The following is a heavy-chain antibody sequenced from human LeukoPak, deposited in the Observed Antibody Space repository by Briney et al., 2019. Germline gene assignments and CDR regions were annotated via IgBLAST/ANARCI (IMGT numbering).Heavy chain of an antibody. D-gene: IGHD5-12*01. CDR2: INDRGSIT. V-gene: IGHV3-23*01. CDR1: GFIFSIYG. J-gene: IGHJ6*03. CDR3: AKGGGYEAQYYYYYLDV. Sequence: GGSLRLSCAASGFIFSIYGLSWVRQAPGKGLEWVSAINDRGSITYYADSVKGRFTISRDNSKNTLYLQMKSLRAEDTAVYYCAKGGGYEAQYYYYYLDVWGKGTTVTISS.